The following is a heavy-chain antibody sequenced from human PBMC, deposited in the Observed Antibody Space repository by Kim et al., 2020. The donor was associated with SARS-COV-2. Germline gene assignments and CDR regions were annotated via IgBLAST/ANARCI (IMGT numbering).Heavy chain of an antibody. V-gene: IGHV3-11*06. D-gene: IGHD1-26*01. J-gene: IGHJ4*02. CDR3: AREAAVVGATTPSYFDY. Sequence: VKGRCTISRDNAKNALYLQMNSLRAEDTAVYYCAREAAVVGATTPSYFDYWGQGTLVTVSS.